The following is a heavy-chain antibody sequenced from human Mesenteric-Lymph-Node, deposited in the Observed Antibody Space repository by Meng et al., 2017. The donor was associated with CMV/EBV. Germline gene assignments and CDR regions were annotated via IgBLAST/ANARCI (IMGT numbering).Heavy chain of an antibody. CDR3: TKDLGGASGY. J-gene: IGHJ4*02. CDR1: GFTFSTYG. Sequence: LSCAASGFTFSTYGMHWVRQAPGKGLEWVALIWSDGSNDHYADSVKGRFTISRDNSKNTLYLQMNSLRAEDTAVYYCTKDLGGASGYWGQGTLVTVSS. V-gene: IGHV3-33*06. CDR2: IWSDGSND.